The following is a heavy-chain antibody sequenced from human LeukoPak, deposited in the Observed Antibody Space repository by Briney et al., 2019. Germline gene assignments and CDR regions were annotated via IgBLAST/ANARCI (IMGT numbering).Heavy chain of an antibody. Sequence: GGSLRLSCAASGFTFSSYEMNWVRQAPGKGLEWVSYISSSSSTVYYADSVKGRFTISRDNAKNSLYLQMHSLRAEDTAVYYRARALTTMLVGVPFAYWGQGTLVTVSS. J-gene: IGHJ4*02. V-gene: IGHV3-48*03. D-gene: IGHD3-22*01. CDR1: GFTFSSYE. CDR3: ARALTTMLVGVPFAY. CDR2: ISSSSSTV.